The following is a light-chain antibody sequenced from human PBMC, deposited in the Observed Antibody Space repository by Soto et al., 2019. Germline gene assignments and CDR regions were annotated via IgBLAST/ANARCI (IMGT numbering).Light chain of an antibody. CDR3: FSYTSSGTYV. Sequence: QSALTQPASVSGPPGQSITISCTGTSSDVGGYNYVSWYQHHPGKAPKLMIYEVTNRPSGVSNRFSGSKSGNTASLTISGLQAEDETDYYCFSYTSSGTYVFGTGTKLTVL. CDR1: SSDVGGYNY. J-gene: IGLJ1*01. CDR2: EVT. V-gene: IGLV2-14*01.